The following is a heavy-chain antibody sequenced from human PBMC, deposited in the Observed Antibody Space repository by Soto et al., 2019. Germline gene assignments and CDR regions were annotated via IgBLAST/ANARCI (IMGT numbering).Heavy chain of an antibody. CDR1: GFTFNTYG. D-gene: IGHD3-3*02. Sequence: QVQLVESGGGVVQPGGSLRLSCTTSGFTFNTYGMHWVRQAPGKGLEWVAIIWYDGSNKYYADSVKGRFTISRDNSKNTLYLQMNSLRAEDPALLLFARGHFSGAYRYPWPFNLGVGGWGQGNTVTVSS. CDR2: IWYDGSNK. CDR3: ARGHFSGAYRYPWPFNLGVGG. J-gene: IGHJ6*01. V-gene: IGHV3-33*01.